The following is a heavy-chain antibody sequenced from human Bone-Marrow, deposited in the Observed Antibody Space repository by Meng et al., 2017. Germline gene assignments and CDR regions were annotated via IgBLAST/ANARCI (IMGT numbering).Heavy chain of an antibody. Sequence: QVLRQGSGPGLVKPSQTLSLTCTVSGGSISSGGYYWSWIRQHPGKGLEWIGYIYYSGSTYYNPSLKRRITISVDTSKNHFSLKLSSVTAADTAVYYCASLYGVVGASWFDPWGQGTLVTVSS. V-gene: IGHV4-31*03. J-gene: IGHJ5*02. CDR3: ASLYGVVGASWFDP. D-gene: IGHD1-26*01. CDR1: GGSISSGGYY. CDR2: IYYSGST.